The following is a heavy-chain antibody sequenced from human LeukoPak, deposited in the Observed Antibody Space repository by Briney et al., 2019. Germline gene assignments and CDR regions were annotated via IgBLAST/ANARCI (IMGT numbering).Heavy chain of an antibody. CDR3: ARLFTRAGEYRCGMDV. Sequence: SETLSLTCTVSGGSISSYYWSWIRQPAGKGLEWIGSIYIDGITHYNSSLQSRVTLSIDTSKNQFSLQLTSVTAADTAVFYCARLFTRAGEYRCGMDVWGQGTAVTVSS. J-gene: IGHJ6*02. D-gene: IGHD3-10*01. CDR2: IYIDGIT. CDR1: GGSISSYY. V-gene: IGHV4-59*05.